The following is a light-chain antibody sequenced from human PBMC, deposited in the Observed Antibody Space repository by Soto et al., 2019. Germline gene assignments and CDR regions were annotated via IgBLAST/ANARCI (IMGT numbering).Light chain of an antibody. CDR2: GTS. CDR1: QSVSSN. V-gene: IGKV3D-15*01. Sequence: EIVMAQSPATQSVSPGERATLSSRASQSVSSNLAWYQQKPGQAPRLLIYGTSTRATGIPARFSGSGSGTEFTLTISSLQSEDFAVYYCQQYNDWPLTFGGGTKVEIK. CDR3: QQYNDWPLT. J-gene: IGKJ4*01.